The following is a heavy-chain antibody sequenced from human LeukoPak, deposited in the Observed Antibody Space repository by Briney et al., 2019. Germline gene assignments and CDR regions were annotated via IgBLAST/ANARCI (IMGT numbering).Heavy chain of an antibody. CDR2: ISTTSGHI. CDR1: EFTFSRNT. V-gene: IGHV3-21*04. Sequence: PGGSLRLSCAASEFTFSRNTMNWVRQAPGKGLEWVSSISTTSGHIYYADSVKGRFTVSRDNAKNSLYLQLRSLRAEDTAVYYCARDPSVGVTIFGVVSSDWGQGTLVTVSS. J-gene: IGHJ4*02. CDR3: ARDPSVGVTIFGVVSSD. D-gene: IGHD3-3*01.